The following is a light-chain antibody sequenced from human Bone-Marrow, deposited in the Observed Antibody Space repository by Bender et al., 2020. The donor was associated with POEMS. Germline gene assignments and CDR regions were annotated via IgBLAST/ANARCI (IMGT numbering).Light chain of an antibody. J-gene: IGLJ2*01. Sequence: QSALTQPPSASGSPGQSVTISCTGTSRDVGGYNYVSWYQQHPGKAPKLMIYEVSKRPSGVSNRFSGSKSGNTASLTISGLQAEDEADYYCCSYAGSSTLVFGGGTKLTVL. CDR1: SRDVGGYNY. V-gene: IGLV2-23*02. CDR3: CSYAGSSTLV. CDR2: EVS.